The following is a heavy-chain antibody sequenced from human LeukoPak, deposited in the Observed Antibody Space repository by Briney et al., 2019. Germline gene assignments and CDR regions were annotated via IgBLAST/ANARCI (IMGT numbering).Heavy chain of an antibody. J-gene: IGHJ4*02. D-gene: IGHD3-10*01. CDR3: AKGHYYRSGSLDY. Sequence: AIGGRDGSTYYADSVKGRFTISRDNSKNTLYVQMNSLRAEDTAVYYCAKGHYYRSGSLDYWGQGTLVTVSS. V-gene: IGHV3-23*01. CDR2: IGGRDGST.